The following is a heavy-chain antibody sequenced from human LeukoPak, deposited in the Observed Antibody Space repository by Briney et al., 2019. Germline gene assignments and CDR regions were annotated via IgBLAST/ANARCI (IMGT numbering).Heavy chain of an antibody. CDR3: ARDLRATIFQFIFDY. J-gene: IGHJ4*02. D-gene: IGHD5-24*01. V-gene: IGHV1-69*01. Sequence: SVKVSCKASGGTFSSYAISWVRQAPGQGLEWMGGIIPIFGTANYAQKFQGRVTITADESTSTAYMELSSLRSEDTAVYYCARDLRATIFQFIFDYWGQGTLVTISS. CDR2: IIPIFGTA. CDR1: GGTFSSYA.